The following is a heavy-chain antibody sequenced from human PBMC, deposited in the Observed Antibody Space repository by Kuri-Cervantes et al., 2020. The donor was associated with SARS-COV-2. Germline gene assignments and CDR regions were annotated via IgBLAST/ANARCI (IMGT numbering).Heavy chain of an antibody. J-gene: IGHJ4*02. D-gene: IGHD2-21*01. CDR2: VKTNSGNT. V-gene: IGHV1-8*01. CDR3: YCAPKEGFDS. CDR1: ETTFPNYD. Sequence: ASVKVSCKTPETTFPNYDINWVRQATGQGLGWMGMVKTNSGNTLYAQIFQGRVTMTRDTSTTTAYMELSSLTSEDTAIYYCYCAPKEGFDSWGQGTLVTVSS.